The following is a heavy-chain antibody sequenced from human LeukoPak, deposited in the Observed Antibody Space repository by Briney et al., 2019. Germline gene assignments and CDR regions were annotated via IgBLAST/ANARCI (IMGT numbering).Heavy chain of an antibody. CDR3: ARVLGVTTGHTFDI. D-gene: IGHD4-17*01. CDR2: IYYSGYT. V-gene: IGHV4-31*03. Sequence: SQTLSLTCTVSGASINSGGFFWSWIRQHPGKGLEWIGHIYYSGYTYYNPSLTSRLAISLDTSKTQCSLRLSSVTAADTALYYCARVLGVTTGHTFDIWGQGIMVTVSP. CDR1: GASINSGGFF. J-gene: IGHJ3*02.